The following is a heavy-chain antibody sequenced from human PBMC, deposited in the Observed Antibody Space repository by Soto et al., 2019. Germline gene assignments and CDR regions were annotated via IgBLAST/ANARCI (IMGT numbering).Heavy chain of an antibody. Sequence: QITLKESGPTLVKPTQTLTLTCTFSGFSLSTSGVGVAWIRQPPGKALEWLALIYWDDDKRYRPSLESRLTITKDTSNNLVVLTMTTMDSVDTATYYCAYLPCSGGSCYWFSFSGMDVWGQGITVTVSS. D-gene: IGHD2-15*01. J-gene: IGHJ6*02. V-gene: IGHV2-5*02. CDR3: AYLPCSGGSCYWFSFSGMDV. CDR2: IYWDDDK. CDR1: GFSLSTSGVG.